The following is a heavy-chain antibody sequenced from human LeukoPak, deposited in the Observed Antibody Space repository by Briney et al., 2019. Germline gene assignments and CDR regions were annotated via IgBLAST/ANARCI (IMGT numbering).Heavy chain of an antibody. CDR2: ISGSGGST. Sequence: GGSLRLSCAASGFTFSRYAMNWVRQAPGKGLEWVSVISGSGGSTYYADSVKGRFTISRDNSKNTLFLQMNSLRAEDSAVYYCAKGSVAAVVTFIDFWGQGTLVTVSS. D-gene: IGHD6-13*01. CDR1: GFTFSRYA. V-gene: IGHV3-23*01. CDR3: AKGSVAAVVTFIDF. J-gene: IGHJ4*02.